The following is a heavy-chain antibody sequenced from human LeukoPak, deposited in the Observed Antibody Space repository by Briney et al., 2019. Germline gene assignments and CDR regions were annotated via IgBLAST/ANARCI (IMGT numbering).Heavy chain of an antibody. CDR1: GFTFSSFD. D-gene: IGHD3-10*01. V-gene: IGHV3-30*18. CDR3: AKGLLWVGELLNPAY. Sequence: PGGSLRLSCAASGFTFSSFDMHWVRQAPGKGLEWVAVISDDGTNKNYADSVKGRFTISRDTPKNTLFLQMNSLRAEDTAVYYCAKGLLWVGELLNPAYWGQGTLVTVSS. CDR2: ISDDGTNK. J-gene: IGHJ4*02.